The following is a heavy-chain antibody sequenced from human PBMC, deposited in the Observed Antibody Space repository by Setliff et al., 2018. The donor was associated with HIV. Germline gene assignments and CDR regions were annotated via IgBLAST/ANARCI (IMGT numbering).Heavy chain of an antibody. J-gene: IGHJ6*03. Sequence: VASVKVSCKISGYTLTEVSMHWVRQAPGQGLEWMGWFNPNNGGANYAQKFHGRVTMTTDTSISTAYMELSRLRSDDTAVYYCARDLLGYCSGGSCYPNYYMDVWGKGTTVTVSS. D-gene: IGHD2-15*01. CDR1: GYTLTEVS. CDR3: ARDLLGYCSGGSCYPNYYMDV. V-gene: IGHV1-2*02. CDR2: FNPNNGGA.